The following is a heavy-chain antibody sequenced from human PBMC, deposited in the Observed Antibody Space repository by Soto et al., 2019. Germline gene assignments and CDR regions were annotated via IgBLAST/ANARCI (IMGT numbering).Heavy chain of an antibody. CDR1: GYSFTSYW. CDR2: IDPSDSYT. J-gene: IGHJ6*02. V-gene: IGHV5-10-1*01. Sequence: HGESLKISCKGSGYSFTSYWISWVRQMPGKGLEWMGRIDPSDSYTNYSPSFQGHVTISADKSISTAYLQWSSLKASDTAMYYCARRPRFFCSTSCLRGIYYYYGMDVWGQGTTVTVSS. D-gene: IGHD2-2*01. CDR3: ARRPRFFCSTSCLRGIYYYYGMDV.